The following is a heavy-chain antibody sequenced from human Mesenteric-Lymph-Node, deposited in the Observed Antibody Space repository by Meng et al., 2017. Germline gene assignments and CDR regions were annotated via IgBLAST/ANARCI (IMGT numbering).Heavy chain of an antibody. V-gene: IGHV3-21*04. Sequence: GESLKISCVVSGFSFSSYDMNWVRQAPGKGLEWVSAVNSGSTFIDYADSVRGRFTISRDNSKSMLYLQMDSLKAKDTAMYYCTRVGGHIVVVTDDYWGQGTLVTVSS. CDR3: TRVGGHIVVVTDDY. CDR2: VNSGSTFI. D-gene: IGHD2-21*02. CDR1: GFSFSSYD. J-gene: IGHJ4*02.